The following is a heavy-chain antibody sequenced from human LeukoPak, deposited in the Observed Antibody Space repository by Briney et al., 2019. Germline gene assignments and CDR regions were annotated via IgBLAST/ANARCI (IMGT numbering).Heavy chain of an antibody. V-gene: IGHV1-69*13. CDR3: ARSNGAAAGWGVLGD. D-gene: IGHD6-13*01. J-gene: IGHJ4*02. CDR1: GGTFSSYA. Sequence: SVKVSCKASGGTFSSYAISWVRQAPGQGLEWMGGIIPIFGTANYAQKFQGRVTITADESTSTAYMELGSLRSEDTAVYYCARSNGAAAGWGVLGDWGQGTLVTVSS. CDR2: IIPIFGTA.